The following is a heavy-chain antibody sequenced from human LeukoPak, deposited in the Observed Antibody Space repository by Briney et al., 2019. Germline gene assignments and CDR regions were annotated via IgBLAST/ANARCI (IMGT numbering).Heavy chain of an antibody. CDR3: ASGPPVLDYYYMDV. D-gene: IGHD2-8*01. CDR1: GGSISSYY. V-gene: IGHV4-59*13. Sequence: SETLSLTCTVSGGSISSYYWSWIRQPPGKGLEWIGYIYYSGSTNYNPSLKSRVTISVDTSKNQFSLKLSSVTAADTAVYYCASGPPVLDYYYMDVWGKGTTLTVS. CDR2: IYYSGST. J-gene: IGHJ6*03.